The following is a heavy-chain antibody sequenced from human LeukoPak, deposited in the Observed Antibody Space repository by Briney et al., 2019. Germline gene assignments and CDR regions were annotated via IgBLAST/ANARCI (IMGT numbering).Heavy chain of an antibody. CDR2: VSGRDTST. D-gene: IGHD3-10*01. V-gene: IGHV3-23*01. CDR3: AKDRGSGVIYY. Sequence: PGGSLRLSCAASGFTFSNYAMSWVRQAPGKGLEWVSAVSGRDTSTYYTDSVKGRFTISRDNSKNTLYLQMNSLRAEDTAVYYCAKDRGSGVIYYWGQGTLVTVSS. CDR1: GFTFSNYA. J-gene: IGHJ4*02.